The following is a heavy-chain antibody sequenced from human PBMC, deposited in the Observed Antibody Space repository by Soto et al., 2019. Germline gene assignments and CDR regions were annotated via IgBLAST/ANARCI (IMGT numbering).Heavy chain of an antibody. D-gene: IGHD3-22*01. CDR1: GFTLSNYA. CDR2: ISSGGSNK. CDR3: ARAGGGYLDY. Sequence: QVQLVESGGGVVQPGRSLKLSCVASGFTLSNYALHWVRQAPGKGPEWMAFISSGGSNKLYADSVKGRFTISRDNSKHTLYLEMNSLRPEYTAVFYCARAGGGYLDYWGQGTLVTVSS. V-gene: IGHV3-30*04. J-gene: IGHJ4*02.